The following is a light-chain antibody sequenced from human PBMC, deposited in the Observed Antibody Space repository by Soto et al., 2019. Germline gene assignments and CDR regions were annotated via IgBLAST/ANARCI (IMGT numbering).Light chain of an antibody. CDR1: QTISGW. CDR2: KAS. V-gene: IGKV1-5*03. CDR3: QQYNSYPWT. Sequence: DIQMTQSTSPLSVFLGDSVTITCGASQTISGWLAWYQQKTGKAPKILIYKASSLESGVPSRFSGSTYGTEVTLTISSLQTDDFATYYCQQYNSYPWTFGQGTKVDI. J-gene: IGKJ1*01.